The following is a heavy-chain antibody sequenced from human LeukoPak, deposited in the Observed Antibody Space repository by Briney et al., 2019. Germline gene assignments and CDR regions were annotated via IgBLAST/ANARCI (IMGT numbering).Heavy chain of an antibody. J-gene: IGHJ4*02. CDR3: ARGTPDSGWYTYYFNY. V-gene: IGHV3-11*04. CDR1: GFTFSDYY. CDR2: ISSSGSTI. Sequence: GSLRLSCAASGFTFSDYYMSWIRQAPGKGLEWVSYISSSGSTIYYAGSVKGRFTISRDNAKNSLYLQMNSLRAEDTAVYYCARGTPDSGWYTYYFNYWGQGTLVTVSS. D-gene: IGHD6-19*01.